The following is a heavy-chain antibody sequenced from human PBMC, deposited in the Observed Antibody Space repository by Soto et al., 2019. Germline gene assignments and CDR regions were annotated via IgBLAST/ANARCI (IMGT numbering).Heavy chain of an antibody. Sequence: QVQLVQSGAEVKKPGASVKVSCKTSGYTFAAYYIHWIRQAPGQGLEWMGWINPTSGGTVYAQNFQDRVTMTRDTSISIAYMELRRLNSDDTAVYYCARDPDYGDYWGYFFDSWGQGTPVTVSS. V-gene: IGHV1-2*02. CDR3: ARDPDYGDYWGYFFDS. CDR1: GYTFAAYY. J-gene: IGHJ4*02. CDR2: INPTSGGT. D-gene: IGHD4-17*01.